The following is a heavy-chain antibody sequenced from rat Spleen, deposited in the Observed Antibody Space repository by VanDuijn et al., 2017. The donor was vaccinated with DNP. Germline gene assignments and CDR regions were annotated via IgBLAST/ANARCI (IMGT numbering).Heavy chain of an antibody. CDR2: MSPTTRSS. Sequence: EVQLVESGGGLVQPGRSLKVSCVASGFTFRTYWMYWIRQAPGKGLEWVACMSPTTRSSYYRDSVRGRFTVSRDDATSTLYLQMDSLRSEDTATYYCAKNSGYYFDYWGQGVMVTVSS. CDR3: AKNSGYYFDY. D-gene: IGHD4-3*01. V-gene: IGHV5-58*01. CDR1: GFTFRTYW. J-gene: IGHJ2*01.